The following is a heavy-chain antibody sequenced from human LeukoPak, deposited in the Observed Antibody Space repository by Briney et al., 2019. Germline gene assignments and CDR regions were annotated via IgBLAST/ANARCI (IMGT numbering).Heavy chain of an antibody. V-gene: IGHV4-31*03. CDR3: ARGTYGDEGYFDY. Sequence: SQTLSLTCTVSGGSIGSGGYYWSWIRQHPGKGLEWIGYIYYSGSTYYNPSLKSRVTISVDTSKNQFSLKLSSVTAADTAVYYCARGTYGDEGYFDYWGQGTLVTVSS. CDR2: IYYSGST. D-gene: IGHD4-17*01. J-gene: IGHJ4*02. CDR1: GGSIGSGGYY.